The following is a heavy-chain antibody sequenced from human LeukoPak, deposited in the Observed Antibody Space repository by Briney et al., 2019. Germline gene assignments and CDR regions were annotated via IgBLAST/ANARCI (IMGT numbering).Heavy chain of an antibody. J-gene: IGHJ5*01. D-gene: IGHD3-16*01. CDR2: IYYSGST. CDR3: ARGWGRFDETQTNWFDS. V-gene: IGHV4-31*03. Sequence: SETLSLTCTVSGGSISSGGYYWSWIRQHPGKGLEWIGYIYYSGSTYYNPSLKSRATISVDTSKNQFSLKLSSVTAADTAVYYCARGWGRFDETQTNWFDSWGQGTLVTVSS. CDR1: GGSISSGGYY.